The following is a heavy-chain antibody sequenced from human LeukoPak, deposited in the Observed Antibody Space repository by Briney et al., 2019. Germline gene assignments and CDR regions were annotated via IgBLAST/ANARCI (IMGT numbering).Heavy chain of an antibody. CDR3: ARRSYSSGPNWFDP. V-gene: IGHV5-51*01. J-gene: IGHJ5*02. Sequence: GESLKISCKGSGYSFSSYWIAWVRQMPGKGLEWMGIIYPGNSDARYSPSFEGQVTISADESISTAYLQWSSLKASDTATYYCARRSYSSGPNWFDPWGQGTLVSVSS. D-gene: IGHD6-19*01. CDR2: IYPGNSDA. CDR1: GYSFSSYW.